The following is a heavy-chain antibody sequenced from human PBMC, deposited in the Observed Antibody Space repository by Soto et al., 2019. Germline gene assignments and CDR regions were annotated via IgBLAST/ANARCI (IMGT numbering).Heavy chain of an antibody. CDR2: IYYSGST. D-gene: IGHD3-10*01. Sequence: SETLSLTCTVSGGSIISSSYYWGWIRQPPGKGLEWIGSIYYSGSTYYNPSLKSRVTISVDTSKNQFSLKLSSVTAADTAVYYCARQGGSGSGSYPLPLSPYNWFDPWGQGTLVTVSS. CDR1: GGSIISSSYY. CDR3: ARQGGSGSGSYPLPLSPYNWFDP. V-gene: IGHV4-39*01. J-gene: IGHJ5*02.